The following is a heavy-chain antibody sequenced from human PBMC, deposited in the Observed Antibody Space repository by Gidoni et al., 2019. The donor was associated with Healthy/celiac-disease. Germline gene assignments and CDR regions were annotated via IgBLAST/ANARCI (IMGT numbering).Heavy chain of an antibody. D-gene: IGHD3-22*01. V-gene: IGHV4-31*03. Sequence: QVQLQESGPGLVKPSQPLSLPCTFSGGSISSGGYYWSWIRQHPGKGLEWIGYIYYSGSTYYNPSLKSRVTISVDTSKNQFSLKLSSVTAADTAVYYCARDMTYYYDSSGRRNAFDIWGQGTMVTVSS. CDR1: GGSISSGGYY. J-gene: IGHJ3*02. CDR2: IYYSGST. CDR3: ARDMTYYYDSSGRRNAFDI.